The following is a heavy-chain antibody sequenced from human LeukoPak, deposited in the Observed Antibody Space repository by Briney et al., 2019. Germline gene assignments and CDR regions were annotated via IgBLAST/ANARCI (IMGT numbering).Heavy chain of an antibody. Sequence: TGKSLRLSCVASGFTFSSSWMSWVRQSPGKGLEWVASINQDEIHYVDAVRGRFTISRDNAKNSLYLQMNSLRAEDTAVYYCAREDARRGDAFDIWGQGTMVTVSS. CDR1: GFTFSSSW. CDR3: AREDARRGDAFDI. J-gene: IGHJ3*02. D-gene: IGHD6-25*01. V-gene: IGHV3-7*01. CDR2: INQDEI.